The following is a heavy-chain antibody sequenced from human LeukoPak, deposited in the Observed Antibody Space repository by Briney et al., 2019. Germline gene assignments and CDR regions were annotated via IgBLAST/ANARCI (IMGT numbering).Heavy chain of an antibody. CDR2: ISGTDGSA. D-gene: IGHD3-10*01. CDR1: GFTFSSYA. CDR3: AKVVASYYYGSGSYYNPPNYFDY. Sequence: HAGGSLRLSCAASGFTFSSYAMSWVRQAPGKGLEWVLVISGTDGSAYYADSVKGRFTISRDNSKNTLYLQMNSLRAEDTAVYYCAKVVASYYYGSGSYYNPPNYFDYWGQGTLVTVSS. V-gene: IGHV3-23*01. J-gene: IGHJ4*02.